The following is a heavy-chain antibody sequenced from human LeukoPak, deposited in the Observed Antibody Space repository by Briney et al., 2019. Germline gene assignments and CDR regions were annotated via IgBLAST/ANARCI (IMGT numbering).Heavy chain of an antibody. D-gene: IGHD6-13*01. J-gene: IGHJ5*02. CDR2: INHSGST. CDR3: ASRNGQHLFDP. Sequence: SETLSLTCAVYGGSFSGYYWSWIRQPPGKGLEWIGEINHSGSTNYNPSLKSRVTISVDTSKNQFSLKLSSVTAAGTAVYYCASRNGQHLFDPWGQGTLVTVSS. CDR1: GGSFSGYY. V-gene: IGHV4-34*01.